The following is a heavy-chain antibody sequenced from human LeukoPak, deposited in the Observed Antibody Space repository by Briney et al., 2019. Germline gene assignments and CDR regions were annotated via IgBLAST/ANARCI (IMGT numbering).Heavy chain of an antibody. CDR3: AKLYGDYDY. D-gene: IGHD4-17*01. Sequence: GSLRLSCAASGFTFSDYGLHWVRQAPGKGLEWVAVISYDGSNKYYADSVKGRFTISRDNSKNTLYLQMDSLRPEDTAMYYCAKLYGDYDYWGQGTLVTVSS. CDR2: ISYDGSNK. J-gene: IGHJ4*02. V-gene: IGHV3-30*18. CDR1: GFTFSDYG.